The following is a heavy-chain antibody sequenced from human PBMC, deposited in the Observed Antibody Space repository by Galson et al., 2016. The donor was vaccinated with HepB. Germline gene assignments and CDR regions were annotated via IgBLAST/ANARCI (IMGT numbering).Heavy chain of an antibody. J-gene: IGHJ4*02. CDR3: ARQDSYDSTGLDY. CDR2: IIPIFDSA. CDR1: GGTSSNYA. Sequence: SCKASGGTSSNYAINWVRQAPGQGLEWMGRIIPIFDSANYAQKFQDRAAITVDKSTSTAYMELSSLRSEDTAVFYCARQDSYDSTGLDYWGQGTLVTVSS. V-gene: IGHV1-69*04. D-gene: IGHD3-22*01.